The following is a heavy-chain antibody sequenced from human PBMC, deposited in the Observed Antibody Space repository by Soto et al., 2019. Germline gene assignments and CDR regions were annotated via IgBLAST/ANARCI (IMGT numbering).Heavy chain of an antibody. J-gene: IGHJ4*02. D-gene: IGHD2-15*01. CDR3: ASDRCDFHY. CDR1: GGSISSYY. V-gene: IGHV4-59*01. CDR2: IYYSGST. Sequence: PSETLSLTCTVSGGSISSYYWSWIRQPPGKGLEWIGYIYYSGSTNYNPSLKSRVTISVDTSKNQFSLKLSSVTAADTAVYYCASDRCDFHYWGQATLVTVPS.